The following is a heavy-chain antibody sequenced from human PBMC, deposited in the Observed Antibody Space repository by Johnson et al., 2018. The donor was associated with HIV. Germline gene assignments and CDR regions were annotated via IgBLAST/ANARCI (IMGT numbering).Heavy chain of an antibody. CDR1: GFIFRNYW. CDR3: ARKQWLEIPSDAFDV. V-gene: IGHV3-74*03. CDR2: IYSDGTDT. J-gene: IGHJ3*01. D-gene: IGHD6-19*01. Sequence: VQLVESGGGVVQPGGSLRLSCEASGFIFRNYWMNWVRQSTGKGLVWVARIYSDGTDTAYANSVRGRFTISRDNTKRTLYLQMNRLRAEDTAVYYCARKQWLEIPSDAFDVWGLGTMVTVSS.